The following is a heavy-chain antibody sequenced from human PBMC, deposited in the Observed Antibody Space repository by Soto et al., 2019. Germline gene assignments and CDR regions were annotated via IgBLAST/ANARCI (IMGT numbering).Heavy chain of an antibody. J-gene: IGHJ1*01. CDR2: ISSDGNKK. D-gene: IGHD4-4*01. CDR3: VKDQRGSNYGYFQY. CDR1: GFTFINYG. V-gene: IGHV3-30*18. Sequence: QVQLVESGGGVVQPGRSLRLSCAASGFTFINYGMHWVRQAPGKGLEWVTLISSDGNKKYYGDSVKGRFTISRDNSQSTLSLHMDSLRPEDTAVYYCVKDQRGSNYGYFQYWGQGALVTVSS.